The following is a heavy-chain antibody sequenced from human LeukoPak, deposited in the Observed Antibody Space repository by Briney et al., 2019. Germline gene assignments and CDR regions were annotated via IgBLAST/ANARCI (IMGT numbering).Heavy chain of an antibody. D-gene: IGHD3-16*01. CDR1: GFTFGSYS. CDR2: IKQDGSEK. CDR3: ARDSPRLTIDY. Sequence: GGSLRLSCAASGFTFGSYSMNWVRQAPGKGLVWVANIKQDGSEKYYVDSVKGRFTISRDNAKNSLYLQMNSLRAEDTAVYYCARDSPRLTIDYWGQGTLVTVSS. J-gene: IGHJ4*02. V-gene: IGHV3-7*01.